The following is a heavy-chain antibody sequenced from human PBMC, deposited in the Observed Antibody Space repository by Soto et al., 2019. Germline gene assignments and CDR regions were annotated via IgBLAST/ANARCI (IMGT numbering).Heavy chain of an antibody. CDR3: ARDRVTTFDRDDLDV. Sequence: ASVKVSCKAYGYTFTSYAISWLRQAPGHGLEWMGWISAYNRDTKYAERVQDRVTMTLDTATNTAYTELRSLRSDDSAVYYCARDRVTTFDRDDLDVWGQGTTVTVSS. J-gene: IGHJ6*02. D-gene: IGHD3-3*01. CDR1: GYTFTSYA. CDR2: ISAYNRDT. V-gene: IGHV1-18*01.